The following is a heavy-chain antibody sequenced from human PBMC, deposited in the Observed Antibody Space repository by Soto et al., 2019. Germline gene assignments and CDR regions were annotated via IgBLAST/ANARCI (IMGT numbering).Heavy chain of an antibody. CDR1: GGSFSGSY. Sequence: PSETLSLTCAVYGGSFSGSYWSWIRQPPGKGLEWIGEINHSGSTNYNPSLKSRVTISVDTSKNQFSLKLSSVTAADTAVYYCARESIAAAGTREDWYFDLWGRGTLVTVSS. CDR3: ARESIAAAGTREDWYFDL. V-gene: IGHV4-34*01. D-gene: IGHD6-13*01. CDR2: INHSGST. J-gene: IGHJ2*01.